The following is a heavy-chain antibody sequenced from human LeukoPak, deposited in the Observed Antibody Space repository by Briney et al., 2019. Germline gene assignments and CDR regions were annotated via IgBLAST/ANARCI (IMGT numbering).Heavy chain of an antibody. Sequence: SETLSLTCTVSGGSISSYYWSWIRQPPGKGLEWIGYIYYSGSTNYNPSLKSRVTISVDTSKNQFSLKLSSVTAADTAVYYCARDGEPGIAEYWGQGTLVTVSS. CDR1: GGSISSYY. CDR2: IYYSGST. D-gene: IGHD6-13*01. CDR3: ARDGEPGIAEY. V-gene: IGHV4-59*01. J-gene: IGHJ4*02.